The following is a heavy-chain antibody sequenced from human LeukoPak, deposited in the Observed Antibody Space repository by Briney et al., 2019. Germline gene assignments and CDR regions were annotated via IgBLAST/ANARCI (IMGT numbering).Heavy chain of an antibody. CDR1: GGTFSSYA. J-gene: IGHJ5*02. CDR3: AGLSSGSLLGRYNWFDP. Sequence: ASVKVSCKASGGTFSSYAISWVRQAPGQGLEWMGGIIPIFGTANYAQKFQGRVTITADKSTSTAYMELSSLRSEDTAVYYCAGLSSGSLLGRYNWFDPWGQGTLVTVSS. V-gene: IGHV1-69*06. CDR2: IIPIFGTA. D-gene: IGHD3-10*01.